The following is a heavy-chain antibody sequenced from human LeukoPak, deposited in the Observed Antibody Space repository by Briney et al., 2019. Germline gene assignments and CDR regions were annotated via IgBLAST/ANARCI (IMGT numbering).Heavy chain of an antibody. CDR1: GFTFSSYS. V-gene: IGHV3-21*01. D-gene: IGHD6-13*01. J-gene: IGHJ4*02. CDR2: ISSSSSYI. Sequence: GGSLRLSCAASGFTFSSYSMNWVRQAPGKGLEWVSSISSSSSYIYYADSVKGRFTISRDNAKNSLYLQMNSLRAEDTAVYYCASAPYSSSWYVYYWGQGTLVTVSS. CDR3: ASAPYSSSWYVYY.